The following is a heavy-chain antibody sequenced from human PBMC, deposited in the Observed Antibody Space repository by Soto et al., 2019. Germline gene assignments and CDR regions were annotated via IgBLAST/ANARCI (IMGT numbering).Heavy chain of an antibody. CDR1: GFTFSRYT. Sequence: PRGALRLSCAASGFTFSRYTMNWVRQAPGKGLEWVSSISSSRSYIYYADSVKGRFTISRDNAKNSLYLQMNSLRAEDTAVYYCERDLEFEYYGLVSYYPPNWFDPSGQGTLVSLSS. CDR3: ERDLEFEYYGLVSYYPPNWFDP. V-gene: IGHV3-21*01. J-gene: IGHJ5*02. CDR2: ISSSRSYI. D-gene: IGHD3-10*01.